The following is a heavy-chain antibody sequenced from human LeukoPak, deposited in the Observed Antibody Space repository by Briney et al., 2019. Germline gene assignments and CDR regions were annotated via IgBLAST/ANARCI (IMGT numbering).Heavy chain of an antibody. D-gene: IGHD5-24*01. CDR2: IYYSGST. V-gene: IGHV4-39*01. CDR1: GGSISSSSYY. Sequence: SETLSLTCTVSGGSISSSSYYWGWIRQPPGKGLEWIGSIYYSGSTYYNPSLKSRVTISVDTTKNQFSLKLSPVTAADTAVYYCASSKRWLQLNYFDYWGQGTLVTVSS. CDR3: ASSKRWLQLNYFDY. J-gene: IGHJ4*02.